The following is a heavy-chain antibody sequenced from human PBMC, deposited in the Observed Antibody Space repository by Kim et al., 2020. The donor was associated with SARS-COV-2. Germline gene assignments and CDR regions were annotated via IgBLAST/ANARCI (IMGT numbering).Heavy chain of an antibody. V-gene: IGHV4-4*02. CDR1: GASISSSNW. J-gene: IGHJ5*02. CDR2: ISHSGST. D-gene: IGHD2-2*01. CDR3: ARAVSSAWTLRDWFDP. Sequence: SETLSLTCAVSGASISSSNWWSWVRHPPGKGLEWIGEISHSGSTEYNPSLKSRVTISVDKSKNQFSLKLSSVTAADTAVYYCARAVSSAWTLRDWFDPWG.